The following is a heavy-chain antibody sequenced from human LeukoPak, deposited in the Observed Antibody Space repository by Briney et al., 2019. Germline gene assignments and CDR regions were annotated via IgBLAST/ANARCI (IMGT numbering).Heavy chain of an antibody. J-gene: IGHJ4*02. D-gene: IGHD6-19*01. V-gene: IGHV3-21*06. CDR1: GFTFSRYS. Sequence: GGSLRLSCAASGFTFSRYSMNWVRQAPGKGLEWVSSISTSSSYIYYADSVKGRFTISRDNAKNLLYLQMNSLRAEDTAVYYCASGAGYSSGWYHRNDYWGQGTLVTVSS. CDR3: ASGAGYSSGWYHRNDY. CDR2: ISTSSSYI.